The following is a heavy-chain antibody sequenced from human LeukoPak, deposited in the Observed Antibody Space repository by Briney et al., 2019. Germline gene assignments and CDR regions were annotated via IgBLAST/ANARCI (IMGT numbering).Heavy chain of an antibody. CDR1: GITLSGYA. J-gene: IGHJ3*02. D-gene: IGHD4-23*01. CDR3: AKGDYGGNPDAFDI. Sequence: GGSLRLSCAASGITLSGYAMSWVRQAPGKGLEWVSVISGSGGMTHYADSVKGRFTISRDSSKNTMYLQMNSLRAEDTAIYFCAKGDYGGNPDAFDIWGQETMVTVSS. CDR2: ISGSGGMT. V-gene: IGHV3-23*01.